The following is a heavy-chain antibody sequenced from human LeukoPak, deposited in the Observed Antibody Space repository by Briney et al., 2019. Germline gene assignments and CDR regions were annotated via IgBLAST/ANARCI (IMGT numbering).Heavy chain of an antibody. J-gene: IGHJ3*02. V-gene: IGHV3-20*01. D-gene: IGHD3-10*01. Sequence: GGSLRLSCAASEFTFDDYGMSWVRQAPGKGLEWVSGINWNGGSTGYADSVKGRFTISRDNAKNSLYLQMNSLRAEDTALYHCARMSYYYGSGSPSSAFDIWGQGTMVTVSS. CDR2: INWNGGST. CDR3: ARMSYYYGSGSPSSAFDI. CDR1: EFTFDDYG.